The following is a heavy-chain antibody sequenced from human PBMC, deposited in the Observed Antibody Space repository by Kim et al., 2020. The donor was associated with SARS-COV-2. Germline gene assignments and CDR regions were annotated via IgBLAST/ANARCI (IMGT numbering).Heavy chain of an antibody. Sequence: GAKYNPSLGSRLTISLDTSKNQFSLTVHTVTAADTAVYYCARDSSAWALDNWGQGTLVTVSS. V-gene: IGHV4-59*01. CDR3: ARDSSAWALDN. D-gene: IGHD3-22*01. J-gene: IGHJ4*02. CDR2: GA.